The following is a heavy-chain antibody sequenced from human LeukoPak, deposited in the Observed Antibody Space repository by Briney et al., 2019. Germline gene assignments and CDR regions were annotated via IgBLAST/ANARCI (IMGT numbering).Heavy chain of an antibody. Sequence: GGSLRLSCAASGFTVSSTYMSWVRQAPGKGLEWVSIIYSGGSTSYADSVKGRFTISRHNSKNTLYLQMNSLRPEDTAVYFCARGYQVPGHYYGMDVWGQGTTVTVSS. CDR2: IYSGGST. CDR3: ARGYQVPGHYYGMDV. J-gene: IGHJ6*02. CDR1: GFTVSSTY. D-gene: IGHD2-2*01. V-gene: IGHV3-53*04.